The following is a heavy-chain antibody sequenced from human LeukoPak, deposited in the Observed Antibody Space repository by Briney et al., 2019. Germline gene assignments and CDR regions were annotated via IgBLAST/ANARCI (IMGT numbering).Heavy chain of an antibody. CDR3: ARDRIVVVVAATLLY. D-gene: IGHD2-15*01. V-gene: IGHV3-30-3*01. Sequence: PGGSLRLSCAASGFTFSSYAMHWVRQAPGKGLEWVAVISYHGSNKYYADSVKGRFTISRDNSKNTLYLQMNSLRAEDTAVYYCARDRIVVVVAATLLYWGQGTLVTVSS. J-gene: IGHJ4*02. CDR1: GFTFSSYA. CDR2: ISYHGSNK.